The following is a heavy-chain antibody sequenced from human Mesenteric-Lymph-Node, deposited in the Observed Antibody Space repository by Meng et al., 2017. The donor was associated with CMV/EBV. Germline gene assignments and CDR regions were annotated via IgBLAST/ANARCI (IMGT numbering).Heavy chain of an antibody. V-gene: IGHV1-18*01. Sequence: ASVKVSCKTSGYPFTNHDINWVRQAPGQGLEWMGWISVYSGNTNFAQKFQGRVTMTTDTSTSTVYMELRSLRSDDTAVYYCVRQGRAVATSWLDPWGQGTPVTVSS. D-gene: IGHD5-12*01. J-gene: IGHJ5*02. CDR3: VRQGRAVATSWLDP. CDR2: ISVYSGNT. CDR1: GYPFTNHD.